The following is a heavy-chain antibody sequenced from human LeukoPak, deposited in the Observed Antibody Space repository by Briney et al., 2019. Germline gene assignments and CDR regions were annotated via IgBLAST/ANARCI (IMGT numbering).Heavy chain of an antibody. V-gene: IGHV1-18*01. D-gene: IGHD1-26*01. CDR1: GYTFTNYG. CDR3: AREGEYSGSYGIDY. J-gene: IGHJ4*02. Sequence: ASVKVSCNTSGYTFTNYGISWVRQAPGQGLEWMGWISPDNGNTNYAQKIQGRVTMTTDTSTSTAYMELRSLRSDDTAVYYCAREGEYSGSYGIDYWGQGTLVTVPS. CDR2: ISPDNGNT.